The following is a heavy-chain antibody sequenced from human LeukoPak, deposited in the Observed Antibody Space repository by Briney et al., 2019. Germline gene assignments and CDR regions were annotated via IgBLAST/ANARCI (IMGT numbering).Heavy chain of an antibody. CDR2: FDPEDGET. J-gene: IGHJ4*02. CDR1: GYTLTELS. Sequence: ASVKVSCKVSGYTLTELSIHWVRQAPGKGLEWMGGFDPEDGETIYAQKFQGRVTMTEDTSTDTAYMELSSLRSEDTAVYYCATPGMGSGYYYYFVYWGQGTLVTVSS. V-gene: IGHV1-24*01. CDR3: ATPGMGSGYYYYFVY. D-gene: IGHD3-22*01.